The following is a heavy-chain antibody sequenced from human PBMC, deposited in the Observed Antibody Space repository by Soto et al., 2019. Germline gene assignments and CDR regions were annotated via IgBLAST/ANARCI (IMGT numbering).Heavy chain of an antibody. CDR2: INPGGNEK. CDR3: ASANYFRCDY. Sequence: RGSLRLSCAASGFTFGSYWMTWVRQAPGKGLEWVAHINPGGNEKHYVDSVKGRFTISRDNAKNSLYLQIDSLRAEDTAFYYCASANYFRCDYWGQGTLVTVSS. J-gene: IGHJ4*02. D-gene: IGHD3-10*01. CDR1: GFTFGSYW. V-gene: IGHV3-7*01.